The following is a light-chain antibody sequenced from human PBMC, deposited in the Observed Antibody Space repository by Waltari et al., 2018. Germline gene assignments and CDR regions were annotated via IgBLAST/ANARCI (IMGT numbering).Light chain of an antibody. CDR2: KVD. V-gene: IGLV2-8*01. J-gene: IGLJ2*01. CDR1: SSDVGGYDH. CDR3: SSYAGTNKYVL. Sequence: QSALTQPPSASGSPGQSVTISCTGPSSDVGGYDHVSCYQQHPGKAPKLILYKVDKRPSGVPDRFSGSKSGNTASLTVSGLQAEDESNYYCSSYAGTNKYVLFGGGTKLTVL.